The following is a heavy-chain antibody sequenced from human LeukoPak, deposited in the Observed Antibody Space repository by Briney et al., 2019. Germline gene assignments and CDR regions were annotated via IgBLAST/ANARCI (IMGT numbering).Heavy chain of an antibody. CDR2: ISVSGAMT. D-gene: IGHD6-19*01. J-gene: IGHJ4*02. V-gene: IGHV3-23*01. CDR3: VRDQQWLVPDY. Sequence: GGSLRLSCAVSGFTFSSRGMSWVRQPPGKGLQWVSGISVSGAMTYYVDSVKGRFIISRDNSKNTVYLQMNSLTTEDTAVYYCVRDQQWLVPDYWSQGALVTVSS. CDR1: GFTFSSRG.